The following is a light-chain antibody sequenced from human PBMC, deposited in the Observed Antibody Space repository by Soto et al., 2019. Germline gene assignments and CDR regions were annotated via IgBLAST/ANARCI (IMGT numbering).Light chain of an antibody. Sequence: AIRMTQSPSSLSASTGDRVTITCRASQGISSYLAWYQQKPGKAPKLRIYAASTLPSGVPSRFSGSGSVTDFTLTISCLQSEDFATYYCQQYYRYPPTFGQGTKLEIK. V-gene: IGKV1-8*01. CDR1: QGISSY. J-gene: IGKJ2*01. CDR2: AAS. CDR3: QQYYRYPPT.